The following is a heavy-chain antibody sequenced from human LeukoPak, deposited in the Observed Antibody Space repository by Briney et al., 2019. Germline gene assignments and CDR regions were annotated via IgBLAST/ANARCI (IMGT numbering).Heavy chain of an antibody. J-gene: IGHJ4*02. Sequence: GASVKVSCKASGYTFINYDINWVRQATGQGLEWMGWMNPNSGNTGYAQKFQGRVTMTRNTSISTAYMELSSLRSEDTAVYYCARDPRRYCSSITCFGTYFDYWGQGTLVTVSS. V-gene: IGHV1-8*01. D-gene: IGHD2-2*01. CDR1: GYTFINYD. CDR3: ARDPRRYCSSITCFGTYFDY. CDR2: MNPNSGNT.